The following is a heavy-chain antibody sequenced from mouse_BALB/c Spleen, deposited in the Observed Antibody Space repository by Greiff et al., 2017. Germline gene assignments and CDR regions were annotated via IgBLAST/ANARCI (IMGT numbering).Heavy chain of an antibody. CDR2: INPSTGYT. Sequence: QVQLQQSGAELAKPGASVKMSCKASGYTFTSYWMHWVKQRPGQGLEWIGYINPSTGYTEYNQKFKDKATLTADKSSSTAYMQLSSLTSEDSAVYYCARGGNYVAMDDWGQGTSVTVAS. CDR3: ARGGNYVAMDD. J-gene: IGHJ4*01. V-gene: IGHV1-7*01. D-gene: IGHD2-1*01. CDR1: GYTFTSYW.